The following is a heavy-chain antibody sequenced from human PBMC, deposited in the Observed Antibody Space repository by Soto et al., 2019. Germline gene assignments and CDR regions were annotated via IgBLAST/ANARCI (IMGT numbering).Heavy chain of an antibody. V-gene: IGHV1-18*01. D-gene: IGHD6-13*01. Sequence: GASVKVSCKASGYTFTSYGISWVRQAPGQGLEWMGWISAYNGNTNYAQKLRGRVTMTTDTSTSTAYMELRSLRSDDTAVYYCERDRRAAAGTDTAFDIWGQGTMVTVPS. CDR3: ERDRRAAAGTDTAFDI. CDR1: GYTFTSYG. J-gene: IGHJ3*02. CDR2: ISAYNGNT.